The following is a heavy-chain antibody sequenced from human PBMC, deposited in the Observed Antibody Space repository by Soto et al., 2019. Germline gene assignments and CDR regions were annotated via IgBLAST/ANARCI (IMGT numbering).Heavy chain of an antibody. CDR3: ARVGGTIKPGVVYYGMDV. V-gene: IGHV3-13*01. Sequence: EVQLVESGGGLVQPGGSLRLSCAASGFTFSSYDMHWVRQATGKGLEWVSAIGTAGDTYYPGSVKGRFTISRENAKNSLYLQMNSLRAEDTAVYYCARVGGTIKPGVVYYGMDVWGQGTTVTVSS. CDR1: GFTFSSYD. CDR2: IGTAGDT. D-gene: IGHD2-2*01. J-gene: IGHJ6*02.